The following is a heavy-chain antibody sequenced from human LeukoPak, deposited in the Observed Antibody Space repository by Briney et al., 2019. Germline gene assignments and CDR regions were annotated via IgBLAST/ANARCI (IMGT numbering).Heavy chain of an antibody. J-gene: IGHJ4*02. CDR2: ISDRGSYI. CDR3: ANHLACGSTSCPSFDD. CDR1: GFTFNTYS. Sequence: GGSLRLSCTASGFTFNTYSMNWVCQAPGKGLEWVASISDRGSYIYYTDSVKGRFTITRDNAKNSLYLQMNSLRADDTAVYYCANHLACGSTSCPSFDDWGQGTLVTVSS. D-gene: IGHD2-2*01. V-gene: IGHV3-21*01.